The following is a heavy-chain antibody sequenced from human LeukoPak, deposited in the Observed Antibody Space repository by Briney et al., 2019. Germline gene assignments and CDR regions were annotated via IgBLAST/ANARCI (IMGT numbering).Heavy chain of an antibody. CDR2: IYYSGST. J-gene: IGHJ4*02. D-gene: IGHD1-14*01. Sequence: KPSETLSLTCTVSGGSISSGGYYWSWIRQHPGKGLEWIGYIYYSGSTYYNPSLKSRVTISVDTSKNQFSLKLSSVTAADTAVYYCARTENRGGYYFDYWGQGTLVTVSS. V-gene: IGHV4-31*03. CDR1: GGSISSGGYY. CDR3: ARTENRGGYYFDY.